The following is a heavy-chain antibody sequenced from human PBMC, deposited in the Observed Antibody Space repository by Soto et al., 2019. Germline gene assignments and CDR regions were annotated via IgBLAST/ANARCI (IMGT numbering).Heavy chain of an antibody. D-gene: IGHD2-15*01. V-gene: IGHV1-3*01. J-gene: IGHJ4*02. CDR3: ARDLGYALPDY. CDR1: GYTFTSYA. Sequence: ASVKVSCKASGYTFTSYAMHWVRQAPGQRLEWMGWINAGNGNTKYSQKFQGRVTITRDTSASTAYMELSSLRSEDTAVYYGARDLGYALPDYWGQGTLVTVSS. CDR2: INAGNGNT.